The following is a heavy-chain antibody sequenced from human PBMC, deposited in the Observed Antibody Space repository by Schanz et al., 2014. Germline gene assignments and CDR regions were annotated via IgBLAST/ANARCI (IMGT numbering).Heavy chain of an antibody. CDR3: ARDRVQYSSGWYSDS. D-gene: IGHD6-19*01. CDR1: GFTFSTYG. Sequence: QVQLVESGGGVVQPGGSLRLSCAASGFTFSTYGMHWVRQAPGKGLEWVAVISYEGSKKYYPDSVQGRFTISRDNSKNTVYLQMNRLRAEDTAVYYCARDRVQYSSGWYSDSWGQGTLVTVSS. J-gene: IGHJ4*02. CDR2: ISYEGSKK. V-gene: IGHV3-30*19.